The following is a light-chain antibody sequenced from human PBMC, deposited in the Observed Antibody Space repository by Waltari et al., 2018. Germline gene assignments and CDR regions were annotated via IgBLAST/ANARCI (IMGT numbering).Light chain of an antibody. CDR1: NIRHKI. CDR2: ADS. CDR3: QVWDFTSDQVV. J-gene: IGLJ2*01. Sequence: SYALIQPPSVSVDPGQTARIPCGGDNIRHKILPWYQRKPGPAPVLVVHADSDRPAGIPERFSGSNSGHTATLTITRVDAGDEADYYCQVWDFTSDQVVFGGGTRLTVL. V-gene: IGLV3-21*02.